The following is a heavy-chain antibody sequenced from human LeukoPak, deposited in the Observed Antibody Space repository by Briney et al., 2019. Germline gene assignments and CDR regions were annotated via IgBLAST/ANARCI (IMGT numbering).Heavy chain of an antibody. Sequence: SQTLSLTCTVSGGSISSGGSYWSWIRQHPGKGLEWIGYIYYSGSTNYNPPLKSRVTISVDTSKNQFSLKLSSVTGADTAVYYCARGKRDYVESLYFDYWGQGTLVTVSS. V-gene: IGHV4-31*03. CDR1: GGSISSGGSY. CDR3: ARGKRDYVESLYFDY. CDR2: IYYSGST. D-gene: IGHD4-17*01. J-gene: IGHJ4*02.